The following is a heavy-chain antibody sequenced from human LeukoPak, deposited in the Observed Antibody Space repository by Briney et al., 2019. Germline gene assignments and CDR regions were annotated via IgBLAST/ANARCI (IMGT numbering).Heavy chain of an antibody. CDR1: GFTFSGSA. Sequence: GGSLRLSCAASGFTFSGSAMHWVRQASGKGLEWVGRIRSKANSYATAYAASVKGRFTISRDDSKNTAYLQMNSLKTEDTAVYYCARYNWNDYSNFDYWGQGTLVTVSS. V-gene: IGHV3-73*01. CDR3: ARYNWNDYSNFDY. D-gene: IGHD1-20*01. CDR2: IRSKANSYAT. J-gene: IGHJ4*02.